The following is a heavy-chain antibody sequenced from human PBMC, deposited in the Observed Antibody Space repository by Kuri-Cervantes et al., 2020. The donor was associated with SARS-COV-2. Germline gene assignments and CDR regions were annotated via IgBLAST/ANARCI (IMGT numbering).Heavy chain of an antibody. CDR3: ASLAAAGNWYFDL. J-gene: IGHJ2*01. V-gene: IGHV4-38-2*01. CDR1: GYSISSGYY. D-gene: IGHD6-13*01. Sequence: GSLRLSCAVSGYSISSGYYWGWIRQPPGKGLEWIGSIYHSGSTYYNPSLKSRVTISVDTSKNQFSLKLSSVTAADTAVYYCASLAAAGNWYFDLWGRGTLVTVSS. CDR2: IYHSGST.